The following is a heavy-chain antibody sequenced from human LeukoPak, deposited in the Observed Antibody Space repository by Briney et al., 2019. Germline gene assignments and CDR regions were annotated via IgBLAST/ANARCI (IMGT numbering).Heavy chain of an antibody. D-gene: IGHD3-22*01. CDR3: AVGYYRLTY. V-gene: IGHV1-2*02. J-gene: IGHJ4*02. CDR2: INPNSGGT. CDR1: GYTFTGYY. Sequence: GASVKVSCKASGYTFTGYYMHWVRQAPGQGLEWMGWINPNSGGTNYAQNFRGRVTITADKSTRTAYMELSSLRSEDTAVYYCAVGYYRLTYWGQGTLVTVSS.